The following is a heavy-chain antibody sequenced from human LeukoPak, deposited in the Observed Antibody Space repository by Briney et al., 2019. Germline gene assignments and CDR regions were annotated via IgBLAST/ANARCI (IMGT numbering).Heavy chain of an antibody. CDR1: GFTFSSYA. V-gene: IGHV3-30*04. D-gene: IGHD1-26*01. CDR3: ARGGSGSYYEPFDY. J-gene: IGHJ4*02. Sequence: PGGSLRLSCAASGFTFSSYAMHWVRQAPGKGLEWVAVISYDGSNKYYADSVKGRFTISRDNSKNTLHLQVNNLRADDTAVYYCARGGSGSYYEPFDYWGQGTLVTVSS. CDR2: ISYDGSNK.